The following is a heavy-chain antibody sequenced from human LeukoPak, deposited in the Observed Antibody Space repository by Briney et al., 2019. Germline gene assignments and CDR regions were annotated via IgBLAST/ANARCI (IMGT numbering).Heavy chain of an antibody. Sequence: ASVKVFCKASGYTFTSYDINWVREATGQGLEWVGFMNPNSGKTVYAQKFQGRVTMSTSISTAYMELSSLRSEDTALYYCAREGFDYWGQGTLVTVSS. CDR1: GYTFTSYD. J-gene: IGHJ4*02. V-gene: IGHV1-8*01. CDR3: AREGFDY. CDR2: MNPNSGKT.